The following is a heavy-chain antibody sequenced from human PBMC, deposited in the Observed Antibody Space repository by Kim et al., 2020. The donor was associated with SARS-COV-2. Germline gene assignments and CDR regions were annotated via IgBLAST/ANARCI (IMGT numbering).Heavy chain of an antibody. V-gene: IGHV3-64*01. CDR1: GFTFSSYA. Sequence: GGSLRLSCAASGFTFSSYAMHWVRQAPGKGLEYVSAISSNGGSTYYANSVKGRFTISRDNSKNTLYLQMGSLRAEDMAVYYCARTHVPTYYYGSGNIEDDAFDIWGQGTMVTVSS. CDR2: ISSNGGST. CDR3: ARTHVPTYYYGSGNIEDDAFDI. J-gene: IGHJ3*02. D-gene: IGHD3-10*01.